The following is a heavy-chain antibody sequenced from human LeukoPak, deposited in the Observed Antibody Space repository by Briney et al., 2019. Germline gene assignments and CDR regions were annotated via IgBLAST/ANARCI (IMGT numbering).Heavy chain of an antibody. CDR3: ARDSGIAAAGTIWFDP. J-gene: IGHJ5*02. CDR2: IIPIFGTA. D-gene: IGHD6-13*01. CDR1: GGTFSSYA. Sequence: GSSVKVSCKGSGGTFSSYAISWVRQAPGQGLEWMGGIIPIFGTANYAQKFQGRVTITADESTSTAYMELSSLRSEDTAVYYCARDSGIAAAGTIWFDPWGQGTLVTVSS. V-gene: IGHV1-69*01.